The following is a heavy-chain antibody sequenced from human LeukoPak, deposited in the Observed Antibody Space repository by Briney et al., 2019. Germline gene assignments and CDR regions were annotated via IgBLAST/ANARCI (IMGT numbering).Heavy chain of an antibody. V-gene: IGHV3-11*04. Sequence: GGSLRLSCAASGFTFSDYYMSWIHQAPGKGLEWVSYISSSGSTIYYADSVKGRFTISRDNAKNSLYLQMNSLRAEDTAVYYCARDEGMIVADSEFDYWGQGTLVTVSS. CDR2: ISSSGSTI. CDR3: ARDEGMIVADSEFDY. D-gene: IGHD3-22*01. J-gene: IGHJ4*02. CDR1: GFTFSDYY.